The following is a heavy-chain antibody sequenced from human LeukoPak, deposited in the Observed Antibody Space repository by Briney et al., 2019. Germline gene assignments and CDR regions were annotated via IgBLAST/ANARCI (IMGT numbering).Heavy chain of an antibody. J-gene: IGHJ3*02. Sequence: ASVKVSCKASGYTFTSYVISWVRQAPGQGLEWMGIINPSGGSTSYAQKFQGRVTMTRDMSTSTVYMELSSLRSEDTAVYYCASAYCGGDCYSTQLSDAFDIWGQGTMVTVSS. V-gene: IGHV1-46*01. CDR1: GYTFTSYV. CDR3: ASAYCGGDCYSTQLSDAFDI. CDR2: INPSGGST. D-gene: IGHD2-21*02.